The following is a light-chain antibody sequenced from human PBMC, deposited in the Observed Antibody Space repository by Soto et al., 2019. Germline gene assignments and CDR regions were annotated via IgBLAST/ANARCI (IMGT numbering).Light chain of an antibody. CDR2: AAS. CDR3: QQSYSTPQNT. V-gene: IGKV1-39*01. J-gene: IGKJ2*01. Sequence: VQMAQSPSSLTASVGDTVTITCRASQSIRYYLNWYQQKPGKAPKLLIYAASSLQSGVPSRFSGSGSGTDFTLTISSLQPEDFATYYCQQSYSTPQNTFGQGTKVDI. CDR1: QSIRYY.